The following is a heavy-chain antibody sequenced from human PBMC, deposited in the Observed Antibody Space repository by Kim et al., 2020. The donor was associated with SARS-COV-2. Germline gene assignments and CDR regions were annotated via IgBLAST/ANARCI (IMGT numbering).Heavy chain of an antibody. CDR3: ASREVAAAGGDYYYGMDV. D-gene: IGHD6-13*01. J-gene: IGHJ6*02. CDR2: ISGSGGST. V-gene: IGHV3-23*01. CDR1: GFTFSSYA. Sequence: GGSLRLSCAASGFTFSSYAMSWVRQAPGKGLEWVSAISGSGGSTYYADSVKGRFTISRDNSKNTLYLQMNSLRAEDTAVYYCASREVAAAGGDYYYGMDVWGQGTTVTVSS.